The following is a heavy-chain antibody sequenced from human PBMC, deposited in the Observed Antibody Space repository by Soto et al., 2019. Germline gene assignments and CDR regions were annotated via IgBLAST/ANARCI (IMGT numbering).Heavy chain of an antibody. CDR1: GYTFTSYG. CDR3: ARAPLGYYDSSDYLDY. J-gene: IGHJ4*02. Sequence: ASVKVSCKASGYTFTSYGISWVRQAPGQGIEWMGWISAYNGNTNYAQKLQGRVTMTTDTSTSTAYMELRSLRSDDTAVYYCARAPLGYYDSSDYLDYWGQGTLVTVSS. D-gene: IGHD3-22*01. V-gene: IGHV1-18*04. CDR2: ISAYNGNT.